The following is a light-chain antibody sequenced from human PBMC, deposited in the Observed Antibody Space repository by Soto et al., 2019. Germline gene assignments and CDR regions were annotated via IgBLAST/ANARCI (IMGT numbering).Light chain of an antibody. CDR2: EVS. Sequence: QSVLTQPASVSGSPGQSITISCTGTSSDVGGYNYVSWYQQQSGKAPKLMIHEVSNRPSGVSNRFSGSKSGNTASLTISGLQAEDEADYYCSSYRIANTYVFGTGTKVTVL. CDR3: SSYRIANTYV. V-gene: IGLV2-14*01. CDR1: SSDVGGYNY. J-gene: IGLJ1*01.